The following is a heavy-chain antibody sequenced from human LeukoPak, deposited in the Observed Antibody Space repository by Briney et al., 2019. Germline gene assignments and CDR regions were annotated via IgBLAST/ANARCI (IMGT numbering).Heavy chain of an antibody. CDR1: GFTVGRYS. V-gene: IGHV3-21*01. J-gene: IGHJ5*02. CDR2: ITSTSSYI. CDR3: GRRGPNNSGLDH. D-gene: IGHD1-26*01. Sequence: GGSLRLSCAASGFTVGRYSFNCVRQAPGKGLEWVASITSTSSYIYYADSVQGRFAVSRDNAKNLLYLQMNSLRAEDTAVFYCGRRGPNNSGLDHWGQGTLVTVSS.